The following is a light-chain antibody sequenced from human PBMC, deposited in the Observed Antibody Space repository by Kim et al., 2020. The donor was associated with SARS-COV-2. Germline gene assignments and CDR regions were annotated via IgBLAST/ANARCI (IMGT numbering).Light chain of an antibody. CDR3: CSYAGSYMVV. V-gene: IGLV2-11*01. Sequence: GQSVTIACTGTNNDVGGYEYVSWYQQHPGKAPKLMIYEVSERPSGVPDRFSGYKSDNTASLTISGLQAEDEADYYCCSYAGSYMVVFGGGTKVTVL. J-gene: IGLJ2*01. CDR2: EVS. CDR1: NNDVGGYEY.